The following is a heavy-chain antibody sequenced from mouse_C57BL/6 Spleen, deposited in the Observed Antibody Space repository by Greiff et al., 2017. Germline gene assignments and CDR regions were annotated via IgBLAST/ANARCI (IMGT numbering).Heavy chain of an antibody. CDR1: GYTFTSYW. J-gene: IGHJ2*01. D-gene: IGHD1-1*01. CDR3: ATDYYGSSYDY. Sequence: QVQLQQPGAELVKPGASVKLSCKASGYTFTSYWMHWVKQRPGQGLEWIGMIQPNSGSTNYNEKFKSKATLTVDKSSSTAYMQLSSLTSEDSAVYYCATDYYGSSYDYWGQGTTLTVSS. CDR2: IQPNSGST. V-gene: IGHV1-64*01.